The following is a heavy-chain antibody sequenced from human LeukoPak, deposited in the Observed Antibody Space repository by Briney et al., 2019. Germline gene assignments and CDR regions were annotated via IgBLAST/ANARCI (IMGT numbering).Heavy chain of an antibody. CDR2: IYSGGST. V-gene: IGHV3-53*04. D-gene: IGHD3-3*01. CDR3: ARERAPGITIFGVPTPDAFDI. J-gene: IGHJ3*02. CDR1: GFTVSSNY. Sequence: GGSLRLSCAASGFTVSSNYMSWVRQAPGKGLEWVSVIYSGGSTYYADSVKGRFTISRHNSKNTLYLQMNSLRAEDTAVYYCARERAPGITIFGVPTPDAFDIWGQGTMVTVSP.